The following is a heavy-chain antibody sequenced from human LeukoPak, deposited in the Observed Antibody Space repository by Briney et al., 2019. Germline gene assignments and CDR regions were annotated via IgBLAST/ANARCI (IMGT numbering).Heavy chain of an antibody. V-gene: IGHV4-38-2*02. CDR2: IHHSGST. J-gene: IGHJ3*02. Sequence: SETLSLTCTVSGYFISSGYYWGWIRQPPGKGLQWIGSIHHSGSTYYNPSPKSRVTISVDTSKNQFSLKLSSVTAADTAVYYCARELLGYYDSSGYQGDAFDIWGQGTMVTVSS. CDR3: ARELLGYYDSSGYQGDAFDI. D-gene: IGHD3-22*01. CDR1: GYFISSGYY.